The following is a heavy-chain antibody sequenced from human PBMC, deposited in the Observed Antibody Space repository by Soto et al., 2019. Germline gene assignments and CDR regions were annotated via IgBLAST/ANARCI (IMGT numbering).Heavy chain of an antibody. Sequence: GASVNVSFKGFWYTLTGSYMQWGGPAPGPRLEWMGWINPNSGGTNYAQKFQGWVTMTRDTSISTAYMELSRLRSDDTAVYYCARDKGGFNQGYYYGMDVWGQGTTVTVSS. CDR3: ARDKGGFNQGYYYGMDV. J-gene: IGHJ6*02. D-gene: IGHD3-16*01. V-gene: IGHV1-2*04. CDR1: WYTLTGSY. CDR2: INPNSGGT.